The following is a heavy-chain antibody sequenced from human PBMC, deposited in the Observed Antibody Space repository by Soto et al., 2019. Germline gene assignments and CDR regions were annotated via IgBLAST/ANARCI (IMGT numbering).Heavy chain of an antibody. CDR3: AKGPRQPPRCLGP. CDR1: GFTFGNYA. V-gene: IGHV3-23*01. CDR2: IGGGGVPT. J-gene: IGHJ5*02. Sequence: GGSLRLSCAASGFTFGNYAMSWFRQAPGKGLEWVSAIGGGGVPTYHADSVKGRFTISRDNSKNTLYLQMNSLRAEDTAVFYCAKGPRQPPRCLGPWGLGTLVTVSS. D-gene: IGHD3-16*01.